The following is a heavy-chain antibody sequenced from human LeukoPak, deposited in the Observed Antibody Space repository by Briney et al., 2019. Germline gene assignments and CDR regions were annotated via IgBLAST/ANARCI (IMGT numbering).Heavy chain of an antibody. V-gene: IGHV4-34*01. CDR2: INHSGST. J-gene: IGHJ3*02. D-gene: IGHD3-16*01. CDR3: ASHLRLDAFDI. CDR1: GGSFSGFY. Sequence: SETLSLTSAVYGGSFSGFYWSWIRQPPGKGLEWIGEINHSGSTNYNPSLKSRVTISEDTSKKQFSLKLSSVTAADTAVYYCASHLRLDAFDIWGQGTMVTVSS.